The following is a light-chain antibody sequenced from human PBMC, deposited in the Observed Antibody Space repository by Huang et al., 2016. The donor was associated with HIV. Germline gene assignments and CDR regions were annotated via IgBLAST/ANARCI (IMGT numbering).Light chain of an antibody. CDR3: QVYGTSPPGP. CDR1: QSVSGSY. CDR2: GAS. J-gene: IGKJ3*01. V-gene: IGKV3-20*01. Sequence: EIVLTQSPGTLSLSPGERATRSCRASQSVSGSYLAWYQQKPGQAPRLLIYGASSRATGIPDRFSGSGSGTDFTLTITRLEPEDTALYYCQVYGTSPPGPFGPGATVHIK.